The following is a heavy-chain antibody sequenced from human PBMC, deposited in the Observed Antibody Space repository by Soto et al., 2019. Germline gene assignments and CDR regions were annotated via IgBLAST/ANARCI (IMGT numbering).Heavy chain of an antibody. Sequence: QVQLQESGPGLVKPSETLSLTCTVSGGSVSSGSYYWSWIRQPPGKGLEWIGYIYYSGSTNYNPSLTSRVTISVETSKHQFSLKLSSVTAADTAVYYCASNYRGYFDYWGQGTLVTVSA. V-gene: IGHV4-61*01. CDR2: IYYSGST. D-gene: IGHD3-10*01. J-gene: IGHJ4*02. CDR1: GGSVSSGSYY. CDR3: ASNYRGYFDY.